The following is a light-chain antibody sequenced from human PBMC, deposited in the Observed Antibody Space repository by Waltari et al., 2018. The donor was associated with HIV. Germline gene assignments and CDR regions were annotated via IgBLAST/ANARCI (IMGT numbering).Light chain of an antibody. CDR2: DTH. J-gene: IGLJ3*02. Sequence: QSVLTQPPSVSAAPGQKVTISCSGSSSTIGINFVSWSQQLPATASTLLIYDTHKRPSEIPDRFSASKAGTSATLAITGLQTGDEAVYYCGTWDNNLSAFWVVGGGTKVTVL. CDR3: GTWDNNLSAFWV. V-gene: IGLV1-51*01. CDR1: SSTIGINF.